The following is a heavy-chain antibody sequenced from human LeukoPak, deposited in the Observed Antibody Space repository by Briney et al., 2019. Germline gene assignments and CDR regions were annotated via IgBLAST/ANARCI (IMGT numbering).Heavy chain of an antibody. D-gene: IGHD2-21*01. CDR2: ISPSGGST. CDR3: ARGLASYMDV. Sequence: ASVKVSCKASGYTLTSYYMHWVRQAPGQGLEWMAIISPSGGSTFYAQKFQGRVTMTRDMSTSTVYMELSSLRSEDTAVYYCARGLASYMDVWGKGTTVTISS. V-gene: IGHV1-46*01. J-gene: IGHJ6*03. CDR1: GYTLTSYY.